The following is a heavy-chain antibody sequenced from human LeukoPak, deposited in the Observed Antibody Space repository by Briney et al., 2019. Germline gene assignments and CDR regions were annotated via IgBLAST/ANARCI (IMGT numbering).Heavy chain of an antibody. CDR3: ASPTDSDAFDI. J-gene: IGHJ3*02. Sequence: PGGSLRLSCAASGFTFSSYAMSWVRQALGKGLEWVSAISGSGGSTYYADSVKGRFTISRDNAKNSLYLQMNSLRAEDTAVYYCASPTDSDAFDIWGQGTMVTVSS. V-gene: IGHV3-23*01. CDR2: ISGSGGST. CDR1: GFTFSSYA.